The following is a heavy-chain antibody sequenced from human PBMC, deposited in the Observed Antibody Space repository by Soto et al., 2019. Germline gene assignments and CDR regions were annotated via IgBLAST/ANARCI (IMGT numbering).Heavy chain of an antibody. CDR2: ISAYNGNT. CDR1: GYTFTSYG. Sequence: ASVKVSCKASGYTFTSYGISWVRQAPGQGLEWMGWISAYNGNTNYAQKLQGRVTMTTDTSTSTAYMELSRLTFEDTAVYYCARALLSHSSDSGGYDSYFHGMDVWGQGTPVTVS. J-gene: IGHJ6*02. V-gene: IGHV1-18*01. D-gene: IGHD3-22*01. CDR3: ARALLSHSSDSGGYDSYFHGMDV.